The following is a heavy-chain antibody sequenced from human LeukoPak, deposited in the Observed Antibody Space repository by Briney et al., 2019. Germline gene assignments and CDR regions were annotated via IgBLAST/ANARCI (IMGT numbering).Heavy chain of an antibody. Sequence: GGSLRLSCAASGFTFSSYWMHWVRQAPGKGLEWVSGISWNSGSIGYADSVKGRFTISRDNAKNSLYLQMNSLRAEDMALYYCAKDIEYSSSSGLDYWGQGTLVTVSS. V-gene: IGHV3-9*03. CDR1: GFTFSSYW. D-gene: IGHD6-6*01. CDR2: ISWNSGSI. J-gene: IGHJ4*02. CDR3: AKDIEYSSSSGLDY.